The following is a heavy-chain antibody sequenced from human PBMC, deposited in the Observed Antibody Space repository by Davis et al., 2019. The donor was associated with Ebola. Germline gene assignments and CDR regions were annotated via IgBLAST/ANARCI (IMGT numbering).Heavy chain of an antibody. D-gene: IGHD2-21*01. CDR3: ARGMAYCGGEGAAGDY. J-gene: IGHJ4*02. Sequence: PGGSLRLSCAASGFTSSDYYMSSLVPSPFKGLAWVSEIRSSGRNRYYADSVKGRFTISRDNDKNARDRQMNSLRAEDTAVYYGARGMAYCGGEGAAGDYWGQGTLVTVSS. CDR1: GFTSSDYY. CDR2: IRSSGRNR. V-gene: IGHV3-11*01.